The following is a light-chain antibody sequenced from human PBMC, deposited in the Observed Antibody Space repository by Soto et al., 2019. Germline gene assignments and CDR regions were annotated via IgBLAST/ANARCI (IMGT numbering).Light chain of an antibody. V-gene: IGKV1-5*03. CDR1: QNINNW. CDR3: QQYNTYSFT. J-gene: IGKJ3*01. CDR2: KAS. Sequence: DLQMTQSPSTLSASVGDRVTITCRASQNINNWLAWYQQKPGKAPKLLIYKASTLESGVPSRFSGSGFGTEFTLTISSLQPDDLATYYCQQYNTYSFTFGPGAKVDIK.